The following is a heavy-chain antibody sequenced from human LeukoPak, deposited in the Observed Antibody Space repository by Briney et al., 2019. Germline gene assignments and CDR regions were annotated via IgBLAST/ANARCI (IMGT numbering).Heavy chain of an antibody. Sequence: SETLSLTCAVYGGSFSDYYWSWIRQPPGKGLEWIGEINHSGSTNYNPSLKSRVTISVDTYKNQFSLKLSSVTAADTAVYYCARGHCSSTSCYLGGRSYFDYWGQGTLFTVSS. CDR1: GGSFSDYY. D-gene: IGHD2-2*01. J-gene: IGHJ4*02. V-gene: IGHV4-34*01. CDR3: ARGHCSSTSCYLGGRSYFDY. CDR2: INHSGST.